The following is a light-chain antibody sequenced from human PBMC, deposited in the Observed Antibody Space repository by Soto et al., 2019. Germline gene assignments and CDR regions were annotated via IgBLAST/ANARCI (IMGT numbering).Light chain of an antibody. Sequence: DIAMTQSPLSLSVTPGEPASISCRSSQSLVHATGYNYLDWYLQKPGQSPQLLIQLGSMRASGVPDRFSGSGSGTDFTLTISRVEAEDVGIYYCMQVLQTPVTFGPGTRVDI. V-gene: IGKV2-28*01. CDR3: MQVLQTPVT. CDR2: LGS. CDR1: QSLVHATGYNY. J-gene: IGKJ3*01.